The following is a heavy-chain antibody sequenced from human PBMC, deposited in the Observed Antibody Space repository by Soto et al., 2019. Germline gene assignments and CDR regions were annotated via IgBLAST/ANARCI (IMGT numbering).Heavy chain of an antibody. CDR2: IKSKTDGGTT. CDR1: GFTFSNAW. CDR3: TPLTRVGLFFDY. D-gene: IGHD2-15*01. J-gene: IGHJ4*02. Sequence: GGSLRLSCAASGFTFSNAWMSWVRQAPGKGLEWVGRIKSKTDGGTTDYAAPVKGRFTISRDDSKNTLYLQMNSLKTEDTAVYYCTPLTRVGLFFDYWGQGTLVTVSS. V-gene: IGHV3-15*01.